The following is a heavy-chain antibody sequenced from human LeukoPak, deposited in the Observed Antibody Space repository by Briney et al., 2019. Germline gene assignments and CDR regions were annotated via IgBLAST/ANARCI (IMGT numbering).Heavy chain of an antibody. J-gene: IGHJ4*02. D-gene: IGHD1-26*01. CDR2: IYHSGST. CDR3: ARDNGGSYYFDY. CDR1: GGSISSSNW. Sequence: SETLSLTCAVSGGSISSSNWWSWVRQPPGKGLEWIGEIYHSGSTNYNPSLKSRVTISVDTSKNQFSLKLSSVTAADTAVYYCARDNGGSYYFDYWGQGTLVTVSS. V-gene: IGHV4-4*02.